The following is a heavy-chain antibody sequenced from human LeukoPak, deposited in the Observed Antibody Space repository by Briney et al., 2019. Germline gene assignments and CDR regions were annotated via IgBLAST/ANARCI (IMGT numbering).Heavy chain of an antibody. D-gene: IGHD6-19*01. CDR3: ARVPSPSSGWKGAWFDP. CDR1: EGTFSSYA. Sequence: ASVKVSCKASEGTFSSYAISWVRQAPGQGLEWMGGIIPIFGTANYAQKFQGRVTITADESTSTAYMELSSLRSEDTAVYYCARVPSPSSGWKGAWFDPWGQGTLVTVSS. J-gene: IGHJ5*02. V-gene: IGHV1-69*13. CDR2: IIPIFGTA.